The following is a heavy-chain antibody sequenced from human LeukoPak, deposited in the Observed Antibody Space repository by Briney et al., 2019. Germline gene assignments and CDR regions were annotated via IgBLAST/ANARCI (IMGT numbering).Heavy chain of an antibody. CDR1: GFTFSSYS. CDR3: ARDLGLGYFDY. D-gene: IGHD6-19*01. Sequence: GGSLRLSCAASGFTFSSYSMNWVRQAPGKGLEWVSSISSSSSYIYYADSVKGRFTISRDNAKNSLYLQMNSLRAEDTAVYYCARDLGLGYFDYWGQGTLVTVSS. CDR2: ISSSSSYI. J-gene: IGHJ4*02. V-gene: IGHV3-21*01.